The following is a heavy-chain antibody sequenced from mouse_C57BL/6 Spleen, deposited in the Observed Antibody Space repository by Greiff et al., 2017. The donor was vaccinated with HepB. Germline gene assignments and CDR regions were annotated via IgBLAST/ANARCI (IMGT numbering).Heavy chain of an antibody. CDR2: INPNNGGT. J-gene: IGHJ2*01. CDR3: ARAYYDYDADGYFDY. Sequence: EVQLVESGPELVKPGASVKIPCKASGYTFTDYNMDWVKQSHGKSLEWIGDINPNNGGTIYNQKFKGKATLTVDKSSSTAYMELRSLTSEDTAVYYCARAYYDYDADGYFDYWGQGTTLTVSS. CDR1: GYTFTDYN. V-gene: IGHV1-18*01. D-gene: IGHD2-4*01.